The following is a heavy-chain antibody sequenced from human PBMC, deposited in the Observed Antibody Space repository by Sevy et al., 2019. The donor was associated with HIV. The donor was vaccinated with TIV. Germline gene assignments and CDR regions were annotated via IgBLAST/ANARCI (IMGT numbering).Heavy chain of an antibody. CDR2: MNPNSSNT. V-gene: IGHV1-8*01. D-gene: IGHD3-10*01. J-gene: IGHJ6*02. CDR1: GYTFTSYD. Sequence: ASVKVSCKASGYTFTSYDINWVRQAAGQGLEWMGWMNPNSSNTGYEQKFQGRVTMTRNTSISAAYMELSNLRSEDTAVYYCARAAGSWSYIDALDSWGQGTTVTVSS. CDR3: ARAAGSWSYIDALDS.